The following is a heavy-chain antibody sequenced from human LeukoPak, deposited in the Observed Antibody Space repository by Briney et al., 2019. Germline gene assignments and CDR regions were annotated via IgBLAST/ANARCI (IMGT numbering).Heavy chain of an antibody. CDR1: GFTFSSYA. V-gene: IGHV3-30*04. D-gene: IGHD5-18*01. CDR3: ARAVDTAMAEFDY. CDR2: ISYDGSNK. J-gene: IGHJ4*02. Sequence: PGGSLRLSCAASGFTFSSYAMHWVRQAPGKGLEWVAVISYDGSNKYYADSVKGRFTISRDNSKNTLYLQMNSLRAEDTAVYYCARAVDTAMAEFDYWGQGTPVTVSS.